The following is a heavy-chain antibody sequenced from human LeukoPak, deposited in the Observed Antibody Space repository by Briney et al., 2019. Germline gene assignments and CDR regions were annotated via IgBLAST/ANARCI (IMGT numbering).Heavy chain of an antibody. CDR3: AREAQQLAPWGWFDP. D-gene: IGHD6-13*01. J-gene: IGHJ5*02. V-gene: IGHV3-11*01. CDR2: ISSSGSTI. CDR1: GFTFSDYY. Sequence: GGSLRLSCAASGFTFSDYYMSWIRQAPGKGLEWVSYISSSGSTIYYADSVKGRFTISRDNAKNSLYLQMNSLRAEDTAVYYCAREAQQLAPWGWFDPWGQGTLVTVSS.